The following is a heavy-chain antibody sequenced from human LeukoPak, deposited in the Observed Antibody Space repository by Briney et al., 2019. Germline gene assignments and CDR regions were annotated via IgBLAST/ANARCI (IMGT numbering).Heavy chain of an antibody. V-gene: IGHV4-34*01. D-gene: IGHD3-10*01. CDR2: FSHRGST. CDR3: VTEQLGDDNFDY. Sequence: SETLSLTCAVYGGSLSGYYWSWIRQPPGKGLEWIGEFSHRGSTNYNPSLKGRVTISVDTSKNLFSLKLNSVTAADTAVYYCVTEQLGDDNFDYWGQGTLVTVSS. CDR1: GGSLSGYY. J-gene: IGHJ4*02.